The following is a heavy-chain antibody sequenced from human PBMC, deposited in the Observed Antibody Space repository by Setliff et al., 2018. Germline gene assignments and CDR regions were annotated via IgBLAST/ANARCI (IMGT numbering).Heavy chain of an antibody. CDR2: IYTTGST. V-gene: IGHV4-61*09. CDR1: GGSISSGNYY. Sequence: SETLSLTCTVSGGSISSGNYYWSWFRQPPGSRLEWIGYIYTTGSTSYNPSLKSRVTMSVDTSKNQISLQLRSLTAADTAVYYCVRVLYDYSFESWGQGTLVTVS. J-gene: IGHJ4*02. D-gene: IGHD4-4*01. CDR3: VRVLYDYSFES.